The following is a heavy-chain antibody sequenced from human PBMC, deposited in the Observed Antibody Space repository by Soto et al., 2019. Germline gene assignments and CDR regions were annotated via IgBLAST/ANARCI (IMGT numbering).Heavy chain of an antibody. D-gene: IGHD6-13*01. Sequence: GGSLRLSCAASGFTFSSFWMHWVRQAPGKGLVWVSRINSDGSSADYADSVKGRFTISRDNAKNTLYLQMNSLRAEDTAVYYCARIPPGWGGGQLVLDYWGQGTLVTVSS. V-gene: IGHV3-74*01. CDR1: GFTFSSFW. CDR3: ARIPPGWGGGQLVLDY. CDR2: INSDGSSA. J-gene: IGHJ4*02.